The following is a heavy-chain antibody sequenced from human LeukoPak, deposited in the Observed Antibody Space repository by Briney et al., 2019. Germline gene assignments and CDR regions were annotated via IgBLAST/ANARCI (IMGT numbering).Heavy chain of an antibody. CDR1: GFTFSSYA. CDR3: ARGQYYDFWSGYYTGYFDY. V-gene: IGHV3-30-3*01. D-gene: IGHD3-3*01. Sequence: GGSLRLSCAASGFTFSSYAMHWVRQAPGKGLEWVAVISYDGSNKYYADSVKGGFTISRDNSKNTLYLQMNSLRAEDTAVYYCARGQYYDFWSGYYTGYFDYGGQGTLVTVSS. CDR2: ISYDGSNK. J-gene: IGHJ4*02.